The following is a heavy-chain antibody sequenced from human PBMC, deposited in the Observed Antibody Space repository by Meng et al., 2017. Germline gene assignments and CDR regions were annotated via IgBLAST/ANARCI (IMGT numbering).Heavy chain of an antibody. Sequence: SETLSLTCTVSGGSISSYYLSWIRQPAGKGLEWIGRIYTSGSTNYNPSLKSRVTMSVDTSKNQFSLKLSSVTAADTAVYYCARHGTFTYYYDSSGYPYNWFDPWGQGTLVTVSS. CDR2: IYTSGST. V-gene: IGHV4-4*07. CDR1: GGSISSYY. J-gene: IGHJ5*02. CDR3: ARHGTFTYYYDSSGYPYNWFDP. D-gene: IGHD3-22*01.